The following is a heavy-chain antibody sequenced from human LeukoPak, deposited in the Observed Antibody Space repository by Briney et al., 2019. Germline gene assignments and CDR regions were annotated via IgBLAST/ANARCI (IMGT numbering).Heavy chain of an antibody. Sequence: SETLSLTCLVSGGSMKRSYWTWIRQAPGKGLEWIGNIDVSGNTNYSPSLKSRVTISLDTSKNQFSLRVTSVTAADRALYFCARDSSPAVLPYMDAWGKGTTVTVSS. CDR2: IDVSGNT. CDR1: GGSMKRSY. D-gene: IGHD2-2*01. CDR3: ARDSSPAVLPYMDA. V-gene: IGHV4-59*01. J-gene: IGHJ6*03.